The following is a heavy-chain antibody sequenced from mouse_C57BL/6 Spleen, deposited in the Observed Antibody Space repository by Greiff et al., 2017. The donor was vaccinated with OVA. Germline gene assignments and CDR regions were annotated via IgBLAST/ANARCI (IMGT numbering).Heavy chain of an antibody. V-gene: IGHV14-3*01. D-gene: IGHD1-1*01. CDR2: IDPANGNT. Sequence: VQLQQSVAELVRPGASVKLSCTASGFNIKNTYMHWVKQRPEQGLEWIGRIDPANGNTKYAPKFPGKATLTADTSSNTAYLQLSSLTSEDTATYDCASGHYYGSGQSGFAYWGQGTLVTVSA. J-gene: IGHJ3*01. CDR3: ASGHYYGSGQSGFAY. CDR1: GFNIKNTY.